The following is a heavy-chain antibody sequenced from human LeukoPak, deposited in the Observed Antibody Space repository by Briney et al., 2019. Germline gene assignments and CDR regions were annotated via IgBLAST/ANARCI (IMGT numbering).Heavy chain of an antibody. Sequence: GGSLRLSCAASGFTFSSYGMNWVRQAPGKGLEWVSSISSSGTYIYFADSVKGRFTISRDNAKNSLCLQMNSLRAEDTALYYCAREQSYSEEIVVVNPPFDYWGQGTLVTVSS. CDR1: GFTFSSYG. J-gene: IGHJ4*02. CDR3: AREQSYSEEIVVVNPPFDY. D-gene: IGHD2-21*01. CDR2: ISSSGTYI. V-gene: IGHV3-21*01.